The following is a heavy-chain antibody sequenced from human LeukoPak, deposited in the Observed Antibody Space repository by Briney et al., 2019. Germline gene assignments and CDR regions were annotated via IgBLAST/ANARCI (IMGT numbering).Heavy chain of an antibody. Sequence: ASVKASCKVSGYTLTELSMHWVRQAPGKGLEWMGGFDPEDGETIYAQKFQGRVTMTEDTSTDTVYMELSSLRSEDTAVYYCATANYDFWSGYSYNWFDPWGQGTLVTVSS. J-gene: IGHJ5*02. CDR1: GYTLTELS. D-gene: IGHD3-3*01. CDR3: ATANYDFWSGYSYNWFDP. V-gene: IGHV1-24*01. CDR2: FDPEDGET.